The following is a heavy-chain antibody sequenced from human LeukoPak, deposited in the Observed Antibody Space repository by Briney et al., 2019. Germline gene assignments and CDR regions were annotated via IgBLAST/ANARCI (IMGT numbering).Heavy chain of an antibody. CDR3: ARDRWYSSSSDYYYYYYMDV. CDR2: IYYSGST. Sequence: PSETLSLTCTVSGGSISSYYWSWIRQPPGKGLEWIGYIYYSGSTNYNPSLKSRVTISVDTSKNQFSLKLSSVTADTAVYYCARDRWYSSSSDYYYYYYMDVWGKGTTVTVSS. J-gene: IGHJ6*03. D-gene: IGHD6-6*01. V-gene: IGHV4-59*01. CDR1: GGSISSYY.